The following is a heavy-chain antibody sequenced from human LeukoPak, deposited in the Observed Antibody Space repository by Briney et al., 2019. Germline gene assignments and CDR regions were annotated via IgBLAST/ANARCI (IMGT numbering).Heavy chain of an antibody. CDR2: ISSSGSTI. CDR1: GFSFSSYE. V-gene: IGHV3-48*03. CDR3: ARVSGWFDP. Sequence: PGGSLRLSCVASGFSFSSYEMNWVRQAPGKGLEWISHISSSGSTIYYADSVKGRFTISRDNAKNSLYLQMNSLRAEDTAVYYCARVSGWFDPWGQGTQVTVSS. J-gene: IGHJ5*02. D-gene: IGHD1-14*01.